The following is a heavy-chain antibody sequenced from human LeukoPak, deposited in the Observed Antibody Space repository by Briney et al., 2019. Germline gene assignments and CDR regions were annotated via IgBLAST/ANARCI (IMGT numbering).Heavy chain of an antibody. CDR3: ASALGGQGGH. CDR2: IKNDGSST. CDR1: GLTFSRYW. D-gene: IGHD1-26*01. Sequence: GGSLRLSCAPSGLTFSRYWMHWVRQAPGKGLVWVSLIKNDGSSTTYADSVKGRFTISRDNAKNTLFLQMNSLRVDETAIYYCASALGGQGGHWGQGTLVTVSS. J-gene: IGHJ4*02. V-gene: IGHV3-74*03.